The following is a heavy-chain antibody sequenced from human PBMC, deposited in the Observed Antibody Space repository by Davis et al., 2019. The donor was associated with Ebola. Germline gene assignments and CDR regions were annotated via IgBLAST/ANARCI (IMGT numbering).Heavy chain of an antibody. CDR3: ARAKWRDSRLTLGY. D-gene: IGHD5-12*01. CDR2: IYYSGST. V-gene: IGHV4-59*01. CDR1: GCSISSYY. Sequence: SETLSLTCTVSGCSISSYYWSWTRQPPGKGLGWTGHIYYSGSTNYNPSLKSRVTISVETSKNQYSLKLSSVTAADTAVYYCARAKWRDSRLTLGYWGQGTLVTVSS. J-gene: IGHJ4*02.